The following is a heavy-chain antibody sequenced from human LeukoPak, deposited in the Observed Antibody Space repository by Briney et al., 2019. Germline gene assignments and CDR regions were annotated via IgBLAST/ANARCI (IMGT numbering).Heavy chain of an antibody. J-gene: IGHJ4*02. CDR3: ARIYGDYFDY. D-gene: IGHD4-17*01. V-gene: IGHV3-66*01. Sequence: GGSLGLSCAASGFTVSSNYMSWVRQAPGKGLEWVSVIYSGGSTYYADSVKGRFTISRDNSKNTLYLQMNSLRAEDTAVYYCARIYGDYFDYWGQGTLVTVSS. CDR1: GFTVSSNY. CDR2: IYSGGST.